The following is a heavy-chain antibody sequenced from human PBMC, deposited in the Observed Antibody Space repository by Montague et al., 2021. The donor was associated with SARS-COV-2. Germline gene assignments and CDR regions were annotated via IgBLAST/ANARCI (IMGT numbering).Heavy chain of an antibody. CDR1: GFTFNAFA. J-gene: IGHJ6*02. Sequence: SLRLSCAASGFTFNAFAMHWVRQAPGKGLEWVAVISYVGSKTFTADSVKGRVTISRDNSKNTLSLQMDSLRPEDTAVYYCARDQTEFDNGWSYYNYNYCLDVWGQGITVTVSS. V-gene: IGHV3-30*04. CDR2: ISYVGSKT. CDR3: ARDQTEFDNGWSYYNYNYCLDV. D-gene: IGHD3-10*01.